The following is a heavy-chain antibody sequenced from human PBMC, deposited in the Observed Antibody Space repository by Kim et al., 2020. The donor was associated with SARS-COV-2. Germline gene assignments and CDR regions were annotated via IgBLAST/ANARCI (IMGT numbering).Heavy chain of an antibody. Sequence: SETLSLTCTVSGGFISSYYWSWIRQPPGKGLEWIGYIYYSGSTNYNPPLKSRATISVDTPKNQFSLKLSSVTAADTAVLYCPRGRFGDPLNWPDPWGQGT. CDR3: PRGRFGDPLNWPDP. CDR1: GGFISSYY. D-gene: IGHD3-10*01. J-gene: IGHJ5*02. CDR2: IYYSGST. V-gene: IGHV4-59*08.